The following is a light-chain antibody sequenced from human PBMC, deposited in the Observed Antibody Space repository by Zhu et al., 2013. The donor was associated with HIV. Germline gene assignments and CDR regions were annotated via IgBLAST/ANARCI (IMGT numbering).Light chain of an antibody. CDR2: SNN. CDR3: AAWDDSLSGSYV. CDR1: NSNIGSNN. J-gene: IGLJ1*01. Sequence: QSVVTQPPSASGTPGQRVTISCSGSNSNIGSNNVDWYQHVPGTAPKLLIHSNNQRPSGVPDRFSGSKSGTSASLAISGLRSEDEADYFCAAWDDSLSGSYVFGTGTKVTVL. V-gene: IGLV1-47*02.